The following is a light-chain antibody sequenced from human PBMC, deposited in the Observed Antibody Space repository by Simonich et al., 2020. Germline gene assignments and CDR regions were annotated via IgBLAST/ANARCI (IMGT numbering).Light chain of an antibody. CDR1: SRDVGGYNY. J-gene: IGLJ3*02. Sequence: QSALTQPASVSGPPGQSITISCPGTSRDVGGYNYVSWYQQHPGKAPKLMIYDVSKRPSGVSNRFSGSKSGNTAALTISGLQAEDEADYYCSSYTSSSTWVFGGGTKLTVL. CDR3: SSYTSSSTWV. CDR2: DVS. V-gene: IGLV2-14*01.